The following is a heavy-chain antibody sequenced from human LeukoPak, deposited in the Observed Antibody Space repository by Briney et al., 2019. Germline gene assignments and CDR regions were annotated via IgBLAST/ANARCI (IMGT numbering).Heavy chain of an antibody. CDR3: ARDRYYDFWSGYEFDY. CDR1: GFTFDDYA. Sequence: GGSLRLSCVASGFTFDDYAMHWVRQAPGKGLEWVSGISWNSGSVAYADSVKGRFTISRDNAKNSLYLQMNSLRAEDTAVYYCARDRYYDFWSGYEFDYWGQGTLVTVSS. CDR2: ISWNSGSV. V-gene: IGHV3-9*01. J-gene: IGHJ4*02. D-gene: IGHD3-3*01.